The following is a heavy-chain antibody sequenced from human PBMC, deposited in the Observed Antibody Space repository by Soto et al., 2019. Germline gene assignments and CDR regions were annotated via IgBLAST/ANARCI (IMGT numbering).Heavy chain of an antibody. CDR1: GGTFSSYA. CDR2: IIPIFGTA. D-gene: IGHD4-17*01. CDR3: ANLLTTVTTLDWYFDL. Sequence: QVQLVQSGAEVKKPGSSVKVSCKASGGTFSSYAISWVRQAPGQGLEWMGGIIPIFGTANYAQKFQGRVRITADESTSTAYRELSSLRSEDTAVYYCANLLTTVTTLDWYFDLWGRGTLVTVSS. J-gene: IGHJ2*01. V-gene: IGHV1-69*12.